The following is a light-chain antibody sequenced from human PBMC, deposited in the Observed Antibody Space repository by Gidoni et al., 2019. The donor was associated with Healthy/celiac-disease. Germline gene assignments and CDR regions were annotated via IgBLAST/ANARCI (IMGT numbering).Light chain of an antibody. Sequence: DTQMTQSPSTLSASVGDRVTITCRASQSISSWLAWYQQKTGKAPKLLTYKASSLESGVPSRFSGSGSGTEFTLTISSLKPDDFETYYCQQDNSYSRTWTFGQXTKVEIK. CDR2: KAS. CDR3: QQDNSYSRTWT. V-gene: IGKV1-5*03. J-gene: IGKJ1*01. CDR1: QSISSW.